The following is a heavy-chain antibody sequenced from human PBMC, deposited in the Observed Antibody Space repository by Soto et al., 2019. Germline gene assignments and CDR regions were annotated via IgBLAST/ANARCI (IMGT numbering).Heavy chain of an antibody. V-gene: IGHV4-34*01. CDR2: INHSGST. CDR3: QVSFRRFAYYYGMDV. Sequence: SETLSLTCAVYGGSFSGYYWSWIRQPPGKGLEWIGEINHSGSTNYNPSLKSRVTISVDTSKNQFSLKLSSVTAADTAVYYCQVSFRRFAYYYGMDVWGQGTTVTVSS. J-gene: IGHJ6*02. CDR1: GGSFSGYY. D-gene: IGHD3-16*01.